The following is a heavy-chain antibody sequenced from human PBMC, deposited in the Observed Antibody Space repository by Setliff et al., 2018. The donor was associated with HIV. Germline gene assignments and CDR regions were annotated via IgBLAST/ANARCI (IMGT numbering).Heavy chain of an antibody. Sequence: SETLSLTCTVSGGSISSYYWSWIRQPPGKGLEWIGYIYYSGSTNYNPSLKSRVTISVDTSKNQFSLKLSSVTAADTAVYYCARASLGDSSSRYGLYYYYGMDVWGQGTTVTVSS. V-gene: IGHV4-59*01. CDR3: ARASLGDSSSRYGLYYYYGMDV. J-gene: IGHJ6*02. D-gene: IGHD6-13*01. CDR2: IYYSGST. CDR1: GGSISSYY.